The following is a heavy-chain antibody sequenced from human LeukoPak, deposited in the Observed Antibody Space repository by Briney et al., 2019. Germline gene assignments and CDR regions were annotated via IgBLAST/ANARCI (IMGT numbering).Heavy chain of an antibody. CDR3: ATYGYSSGWYNWFDP. V-gene: IGHV4-59*01. D-gene: IGHD6-19*01. CDR2: IYYSGST. CDR1: GGSISSYY. J-gene: IGHJ5*02. Sequence: SETLSLTCTVSGGSISSYYWSWIRQPPGKGLEWIGYIYYSGSTNYNPSLKSRVTISVDTSKNQFSLKLSSVTAADTAVYYCATYGYSSGWYNWFDPWGQGTLVTVSS.